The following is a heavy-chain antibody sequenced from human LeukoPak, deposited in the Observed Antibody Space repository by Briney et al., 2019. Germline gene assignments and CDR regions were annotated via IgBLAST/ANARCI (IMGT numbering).Heavy chain of an antibody. Sequence: SETLSLTCTVSGGSISSGGYYWSWIRQHSGKGLEWIGYIYYSGSTYYNPSLKSRVTISVDTSKNQFSLKLSSVTAADTAVYYCARGPMVRGVIISGKFDYWGQGTLVTVPS. CDR3: ARGPMVRGVIISGKFDY. J-gene: IGHJ4*02. CDR1: GGSISSGGYY. D-gene: IGHD3-10*01. V-gene: IGHV4-31*03. CDR2: IYYSGST.